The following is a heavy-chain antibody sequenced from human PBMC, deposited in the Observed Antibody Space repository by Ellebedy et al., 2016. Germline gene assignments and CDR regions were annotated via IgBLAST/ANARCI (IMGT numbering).Heavy chain of an antibody. D-gene: IGHD5-18*01. CDR1: GFTFGDYY. CDR3: ARDQGYSYDHDAFDI. Sequence: GGSLRLSCAASGFTFGDYYMSWVRQAPGKGLEWISYISGNRRYTNYADSVEGRFTISRDNAQNSLYLQMNSLRAEDTAVYYCARDQGYSYDHDAFDIWGQGTMVTVSS. V-gene: IGHV3-11*05. J-gene: IGHJ3*02. CDR2: ISGNRRYT.